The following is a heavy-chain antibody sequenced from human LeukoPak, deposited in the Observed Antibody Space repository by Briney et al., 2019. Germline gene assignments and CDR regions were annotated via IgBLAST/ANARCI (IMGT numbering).Heavy chain of an antibody. V-gene: IGHV1-69*13. Sequence: SVKVSCKASGGTFSSYAISWVRQAPVQGLEWMGGIIPIFGTANYAQKFQGRVTITADESTSTAYMELSSLRSEDTAVYYCASAMYYYGSGPPGFDYWGQGTLVTVSS. CDR3: ASAMYYYGSGPPGFDY. D-gene: IGHD3-10*01. CDR1: GGTFSSYA. CDR2: IIPIFGTA. J-gene: IGHJ4*02.